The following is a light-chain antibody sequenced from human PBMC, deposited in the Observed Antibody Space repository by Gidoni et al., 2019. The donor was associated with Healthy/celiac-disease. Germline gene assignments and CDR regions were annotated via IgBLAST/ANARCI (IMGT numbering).Light chain of an antibody. Sequence: EVVRPRSPATLSVSPVESATPPCRASQSVSSNLPWYQQKPGPAPRLLIYGASTRATGIPARFSGSGSGTEFTLTISSLQSEDFAVYYCQQYNNWPLTFGGGTKVEIK. CDR3: QQYNNWPLT. CDR1: QSVSSN. CDR2: GAS. V-gene: IGKV3-15*01. J-gene: IGKJ4*01.